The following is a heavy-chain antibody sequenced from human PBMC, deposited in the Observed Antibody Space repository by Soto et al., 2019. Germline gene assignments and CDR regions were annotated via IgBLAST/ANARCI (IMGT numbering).Heavy chain of an antibody. D-gene: IGHD2-21*01. CDR3: ARGHYSMDV. Sequence: PGGSLRLSCVASGFTFSIHWLTWIRQAPGKGLEWVANINQGGSEKYYVESVKGRFTISRDNAKNSLFLQMNSLRGEDTAVYYCARGHYSMDVWGQGTTVTVSS. J-gene: IGHJ6*02. V-gene: IGHV3-7*01. CDR1: GFTFSIHW. CDR2: INQGGSEK.